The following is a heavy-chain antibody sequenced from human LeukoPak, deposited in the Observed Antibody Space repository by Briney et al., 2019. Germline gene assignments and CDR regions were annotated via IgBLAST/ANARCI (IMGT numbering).Heavy chain of an antibody. Sequence: GGSLRLSCGASGFTFSSYSMNWVRQAPGKGLEWVSSISSSSSNIYYADSVKGRFTISRDNAKNSLYLQMNRLRAEDTAVYYCARAGATVRPDYWGQGTLVTVSS. J-gene: IGHJ4*02. D-gene: IGHD1-26*01. V-gene: IGHV3-21*01. CDR1: GFTFSSYS. CDR3: ARAGATVRPDY. CDR2: ISSSSSNI.